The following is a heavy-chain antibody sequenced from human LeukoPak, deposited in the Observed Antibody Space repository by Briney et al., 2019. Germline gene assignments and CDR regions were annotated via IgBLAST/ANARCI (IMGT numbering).Heavy chain of an antibody. V-gene: IGHV3-48*01. J-gene: IGHJ4*02. CDR3: AREWGTGSGRRYAGIYYFDY. CDR1: GFTFGIYA. D-gene: IGHD3-10*01. CDR2: IGPSGSNI. Sequence: GGSLRLSCAASGFTFGIYAMNWVRQAPGKGLEWVSYIGPSGSNIYYADSVKGRFTISRDNAKDSLYLQMNSLRAEDTAVYYCAREWGTGSGRRYAGIYYFDYWGQGTLVTVSS.